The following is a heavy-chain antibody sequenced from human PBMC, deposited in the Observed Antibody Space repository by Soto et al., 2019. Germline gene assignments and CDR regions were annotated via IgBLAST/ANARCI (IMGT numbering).Heavy chain of an antibody. D-gene: IGHD5-18*01. CDR1: GGAFGRHG. CDR3: ARGAMANFDY. V-gene: IGHV1-69*13. Sequence: GALLNVSCKASGGAFGRHGIAWVRQAPGQGLEWMGGLIAMLGTPTYARKVQGRATITADESLTSSYLELRSLRSEDTAVYFCARGAMANFDYWGQGTVVTVSS. CDR2: LIAMLGTP. J-gene: IGHJ4*02.